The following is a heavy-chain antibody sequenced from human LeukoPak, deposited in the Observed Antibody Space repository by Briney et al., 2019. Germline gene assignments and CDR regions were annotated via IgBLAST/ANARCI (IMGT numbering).Heavy chain of an antibody. Sequence: GGSLRLSCVVSGFTLSGHSINWVRQAPGKGLEWVSSISSSSSYIYYTDSVKGRFTISRDNAKNSLFLQMNSLSAEDTAVYYCARADWDTAMIDYWGQGTLVTVSS. CDR2: ISSSSSYI. D-gene: IGHD5-18*01. CDR1: GFTLSGHS. J-gene: IGHJ4*02. V-gene: IGHV3-21*01. CDR3: ARADWDTAMIDY.